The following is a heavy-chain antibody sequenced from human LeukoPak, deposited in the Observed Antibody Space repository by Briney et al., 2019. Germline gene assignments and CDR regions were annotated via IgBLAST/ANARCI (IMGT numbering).Heavy chain of an antibody. CDR3: ARDSYDILTGYYLRFDY. J-gene: IGHJ4*02. V-gene: IGHV1-18*01. D-gene: IGHD3-9*01. Sequence: GSVKVSCKASGYTFTSYGTSWVRQAPGQGLEWMGWISAYNGNTNYAQKLQGRVTMTTDTSTSTAYMELRSLRSDDTAVYYCARDSYDILTGYYLRFDYWGQGTLVTVSS. CDR2: ISAYNGNT. CDR1: GYTFTSYG.